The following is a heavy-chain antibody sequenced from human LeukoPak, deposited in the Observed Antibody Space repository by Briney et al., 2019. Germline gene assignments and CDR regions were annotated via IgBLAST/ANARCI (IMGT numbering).Heavy chain of an antibody. D-gene: IGHD5-24*01. CDR2: IYYSGST. V-gene: IGHV4-61*01. CDR3: ARVVRDGYNYYFDY. Sequence: SETLSLTCTVSGGSVSSGSYYWSWIRQPPGKGLEWIGYIYYSGSTNYNPSLKSRVAISVDTSKNQFSLKLSSVTAADTAVYYCARVVRDGYNYYFDYWGQGTLVTVSS. J-gene: IGHJ4*02. CDR1: GGSVSSGSYY.